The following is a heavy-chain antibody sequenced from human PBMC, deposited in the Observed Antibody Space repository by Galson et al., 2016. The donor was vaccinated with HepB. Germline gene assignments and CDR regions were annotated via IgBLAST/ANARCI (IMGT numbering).Heavy chain of an antibody. CDR3: ARGEGRYTDY. CDR1: GFTLSSYW. D-gene: IGHD1-26*01. V-gene: IGHV3-74*01. CDR2: INRDGSSA. J-gene: IGHJ4*02. Sequence: SLRLSCAASGFTLSSYWMHWVRQTPGKGLVWVSRINRDGSSANYADSVKGRFAISRDNAKNTLFLQINSLRAEDTAVYYCARGEGRYTDYWGQGILVTVSS.